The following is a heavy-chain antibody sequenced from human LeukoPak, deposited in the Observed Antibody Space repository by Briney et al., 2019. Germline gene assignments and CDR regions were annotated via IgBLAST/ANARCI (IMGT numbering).Heavy chain of an antibody. J-gene: IGHJ3*02. CDR1: AFTFSNYA. CDR2: IGSRGEDA. D-gene: IGHD3-22*01. CDR3: ARVLPPYRYYYDSSGYLLTTSDAFDI. V-gene: IGHV3-23*01. Sequence: GGSLRLSCAASAFTFSNYAMVWVRQAPGKGLEWVSVIGSRGEDADYADSVRGRFTISRDNSKNTLYLQMTSLRAEDTAVYYCARVLPPYRYYYDSSGYLLTTSDAFDIWGQGTMVTVSS.